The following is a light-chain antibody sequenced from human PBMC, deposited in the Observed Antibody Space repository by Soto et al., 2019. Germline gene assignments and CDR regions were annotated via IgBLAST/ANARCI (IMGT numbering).Light chain of an antibody. J-gene: IGKJ4*01. CDR2: DAS. CDR1: QSVRSN. Sequence: ETVMTQSPATLSVSPGERVTLSCRASQSVRSNLAWYQQKPGQAPRLLIYDASNRATGIPARFSGSGSGTDFTLTISSLEPEDFAVYYCQQRSSWPLTFGGGTKVDI. CDR3: QQRSSWPLT. V-gene: IGKV3-11*01.